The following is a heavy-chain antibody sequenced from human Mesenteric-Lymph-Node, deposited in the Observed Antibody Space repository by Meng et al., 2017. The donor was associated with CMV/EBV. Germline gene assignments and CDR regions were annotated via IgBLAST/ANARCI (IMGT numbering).Heavy chain of an antibody. V-gene: IGHV3-48*03. J-gene: IGHJ4*02. CDR3: ARDRSIVGAIYYFDY. CDR1: GFTFSSYE. Sequence: GGSLRLSCAASGFTFSSYEMNWVRQAPGKGLEWVSYISSSGSTIYYADSVKGRFTISRDNAKNSLYLQMNSLRAEDTAVYYCARDRSIVGAIYYFDYWGQGTLVTVSS. CDR2: ISSSGSTI. D-gene: IGHD1-26*01.